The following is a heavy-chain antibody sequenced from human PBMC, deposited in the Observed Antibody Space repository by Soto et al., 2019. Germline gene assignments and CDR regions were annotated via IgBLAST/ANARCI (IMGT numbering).Heavy chain of an antibody. D-gene: IGHD1-1*01. CDR1: EFTFSNYA. CDR2: ISSSGGTT. Sequence: EVQLLESGGGLVQPGGSLRLSCVGSEFTFSNYAMNWVRQAPGEGPEWVSLISSSGGTTYYADSVKGRFSIYRDNSKNTLYLQMNSLRVEDTAIYYCAKDIQGRGATTGDDAFDIWGQGTMVTVSS. CDR3: AKDIQGRGATTGDDAFDI. V-gene: IGHV3-23*01. J-gene: IGHJ3*02.